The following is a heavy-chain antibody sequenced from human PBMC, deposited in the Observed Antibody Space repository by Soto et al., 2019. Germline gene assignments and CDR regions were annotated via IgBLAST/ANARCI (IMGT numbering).Heavy chain of an antibody. V-gene: IGHV4-59*01. D-gene: IGHD3-22*01. CDR2: VYHSGIT. CDR1: GGSISSSY. Sequence: SETLSLTCAVSGGSISSSYWAWIRQPPGKGLEWIGNVYHSGITNYNPSLKSRVTISVDTSKNQFSLRLNSVTAADTAVYYCARPKGAIGSTYFDIFDIWGQGTKVTVSS. CDR3: ARPKGAIGSTYFDIFDI. J-gene: IGHJ3*02.